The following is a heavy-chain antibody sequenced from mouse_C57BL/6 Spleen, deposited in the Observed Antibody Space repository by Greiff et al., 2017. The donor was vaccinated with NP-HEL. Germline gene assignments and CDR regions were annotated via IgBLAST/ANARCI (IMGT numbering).Heavy chain of an antibody. CDR3: ARNYGGGAMDY. V-gene: IGHV5-17*01. CDR1: GFTFSDYG. Sequence: EVQLQESGGGLVKPGGSLKLSCAASGFTFSDYGMHWVRQAPEKGLEWVAYISSGSSTIYYADTVKGRFTISRDNAKNTLFLQMTSLRSEDTAMYYCARNYGGGAMDYWGQGTSVTVSS. CDR2: ISSGSSTI. D-gene: IGHD1-1*01. J-gene: IGHJ4*01.